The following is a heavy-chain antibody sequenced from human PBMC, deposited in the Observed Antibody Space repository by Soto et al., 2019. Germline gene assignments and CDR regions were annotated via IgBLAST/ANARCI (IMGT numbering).Heavy chain of an antibody. V-gene: IGHV3-74*01. CDR1: GFTLSSDG. Sequence: GGSLRLSCAASGFTLSSDGMHWVRQAPGKGRVWVSRITSAGSSTRYADSVKGRFTISRDKAKNTLFLQMNSLRAEDTAVYYCVRNVTYYGMDVWGQGTTVTVSS. D-gene: IGHD2-21*02. CDR3: VRNVTYYGMDV. CDR2: ITSAGSST. J-gene: IGHJ6*02.